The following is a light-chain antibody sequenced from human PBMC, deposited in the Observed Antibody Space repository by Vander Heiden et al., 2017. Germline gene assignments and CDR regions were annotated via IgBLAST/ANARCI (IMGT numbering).Light chain of an antibody. CDR2: WAS. CDR1: QSVLYRSNNKNY. Sequence: IVTTQPPASLAVSLGGRATLNCKSSQSVLYRSNNKNYLAWYQQKPGQPPKLLIYWASTREAGVPDRFSGSGSGTDFTLTISSRQAEDVAVYYCQQYYSTPTWTFGQGTKVEIK. J-gene: IGKJ1*01. CDR3: QQYYSTPTWT. V-gene: IGKV4-1*01.